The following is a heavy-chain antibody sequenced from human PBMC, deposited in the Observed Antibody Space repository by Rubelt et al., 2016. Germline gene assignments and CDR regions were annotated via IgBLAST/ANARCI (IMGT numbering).Heavy chain of an antibody. V-gene: IGHV7-4-1*02. CDR2: INTNTGNP. D-gene: IGHD3-10*01. J-gene: IGHJ4*02. CDR3: ARGMRWFGENY. Sequence: QVQLVQSGSELKKPGASVKVSCKASGYTFTSYAMNWVRQAPGQGLEWMGWINTNTGNPTYAQGLQVRVVFPWDTSVRTAYLEISGLKAEDTAVDYCARGMRWFGENYWGQGTLVTVSS. CDR1: GYTFTSYA.